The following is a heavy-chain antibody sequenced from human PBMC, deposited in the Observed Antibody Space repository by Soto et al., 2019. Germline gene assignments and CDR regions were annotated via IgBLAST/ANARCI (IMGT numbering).Heavy chain of an antibody. CDR1: GYTFTSYD. J-gene: IGHJ6*03. D-gene: IGHD3-3*01. CDR3: ARTTYYDFWSGPTDRNMDV. Sequence: ASVKVSCKASGYTFTSYDINWVRQATGQGLEWMGWMNPNSGNTGYAQKFQGRVTMTRNTSISTAYMELSSLRSEDTAVYYCARTTYYDFWSGPTDRNMDVWGKGTTVTVSS. CDR2: MNPNSGNT. V-gene: IGHV1-8*01.